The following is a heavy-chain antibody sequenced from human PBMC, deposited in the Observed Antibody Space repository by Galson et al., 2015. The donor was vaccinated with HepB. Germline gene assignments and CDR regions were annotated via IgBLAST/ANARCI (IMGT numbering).Heavy chain of an antibody. J-gene: IGHJ4*02. CDR3: ARSGSIVVVPAAMRY. Sequence: SVKVSCKASGYTFTSYAMNWVRQAPGQGLEWMGWINTNTGNPTYAQGFTGRFVFSLDTSVSTAYLQISSLKAEDTAVYYCARSGSIVVVPAAMRYWGQGTLVTVSS. D-gene: IGHD2-2*01. CDR2: INTNTGNP. V-gene: IGHV7-4-1*02. CDR1: GYTFTSYA.